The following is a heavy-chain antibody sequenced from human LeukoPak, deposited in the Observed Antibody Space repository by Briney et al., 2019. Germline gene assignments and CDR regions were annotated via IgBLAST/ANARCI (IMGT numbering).Heavy chain of an antibody. CDR2: IRSKANSYAT. J-gene: IGHJ4*02. CDR3: TRPFCSGCSRPQQGSYFDY. V-gene: IGHV3-73*01. D-gene: IGHD2-15*01. CDR1: GFTFSGSA. Sequence: GGSLRLSCAASGFTFSGSAMHWVRQASGKGLEWVGRIRSKANSYATAYAASVKGRFTISRDDSKNTAYLQMNSLKTEDTAVYYCTRPFCSGCSRPQQGSYFDYWGQGTLVTVSS.